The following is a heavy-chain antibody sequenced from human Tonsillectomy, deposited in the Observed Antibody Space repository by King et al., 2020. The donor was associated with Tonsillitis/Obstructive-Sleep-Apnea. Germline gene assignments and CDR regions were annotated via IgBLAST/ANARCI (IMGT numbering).Heavy chain of an antibody. CDR1: GFTFSNAW. J-gene: IGHJ5*02. Sequence: VQLVESGGGLVKPGGSLRLSCAASGFTFSNAWMSWVRQAPGKGLEWVGRIRSKTDGGTTDYAEPVKGRFTISRDDSKNTLSLQMNSLKTEDTAVYYCITVIVANWFDPWGQGTLVTVSS. CDR2: IRSKTDGGTT. V-gene: IGHV3-15*01. D-gene: IGHD2/OR15-2a*01. CDR3: ITVIVANWFDP.